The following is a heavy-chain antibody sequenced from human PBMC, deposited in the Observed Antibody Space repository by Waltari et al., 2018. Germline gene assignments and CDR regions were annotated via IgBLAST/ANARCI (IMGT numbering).Heavy chain of an antibody. CDR3: ARVCSSTSCPYYYGMYV. CDR2: INHSGST. CDR1: GGSFSGYY. J-gene: IGHJ6*02. Sequence: QVQLQQWGAGLLKPSETLSLTCAVYGGSFSGYYWSWIRQPPGKGLEWIGEINHSGSTNYNPSLKSRVTISVDTSKNQFSLKLSSVTAADTAVYYCARVCSSTSCPYYYGMYVWGQGTTVTVSS. D-gene: IGHD2-2*01. V-gene: IGHV4-34*01.